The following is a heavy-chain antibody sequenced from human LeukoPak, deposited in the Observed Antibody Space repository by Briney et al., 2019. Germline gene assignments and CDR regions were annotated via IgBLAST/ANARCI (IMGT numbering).Heavy chain of an antibody. CDR2: ISSGGTI. V-gene: IGHV3-48*03. J-gene: IGHJ3*02. Sequence: PGRSPRLSCAASGFTFSNYGMQWVRQAPGKGLEWVSYISSGGTIYYADSVKGRITISRDNAKNSLYLQMNSLRAEDTAVYYCAREAFDAFDIWGQGTVVTVSS. CDR3: AREAFDAFDI. CDR1: GFTFSNYG.